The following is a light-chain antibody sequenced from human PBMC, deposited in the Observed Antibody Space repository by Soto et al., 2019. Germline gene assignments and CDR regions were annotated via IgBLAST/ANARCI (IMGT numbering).Light chain of an antibody. Sequence: EIVMTQSPATLSVSPGERATLSCRSSQSVRSNLAWYQQKPGQAPRLLIYGASTRATGIPARFSGSGSVTEFTLTISSLQSEDFAFYYCQQYNNWPPWTFGQGTKVEIK. CDR1: QSVRSN. CDR3: QQYNNWPPWT. V-gene: IGKV3-15*01. J-gene: IGKJ1*01. CDR2: GAS.